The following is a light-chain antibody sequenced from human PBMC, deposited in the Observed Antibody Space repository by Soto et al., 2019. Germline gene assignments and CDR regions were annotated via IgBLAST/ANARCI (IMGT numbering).Light chain of an antibody. CDR2: DAS. Sequence: EIVLTQSPATLSLSPGERATLSCRASQSVSSYLAWYQQNPGQAPRLLIYDASNRATGIPARFSGSGSGTDVTLSISSLEPEDFAVYYCQQRSNWPLTFGPGTKVDIK. J-gene: IGKJ3*01. V-gene: IGKV3-11*01. CDR3: QQRSNWPLT. CDR1: QSVSSY.